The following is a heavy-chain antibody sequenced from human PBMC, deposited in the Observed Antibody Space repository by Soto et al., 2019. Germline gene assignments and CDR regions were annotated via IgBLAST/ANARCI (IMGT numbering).Heavy chain of an antibody. CDR2: TYYRSKWYY. CDR1: GDSVSSNSAG. CDR3: ARGEQYSGRIFDY. D-gene: IGHD1-26*01. J-gene: IGHJ4*01. Sequence: SQTLSLTCAITGDSVSSNSAGWSWVRQSPSRGHEWLGRTYYRSKWYYEYAVSVRGRITINPDTSKNQYSLQLNSVTPEDTAVYFCARGEQYSGRIFDYWGQGTLVTV. V-gene: IGHV6-1*01.